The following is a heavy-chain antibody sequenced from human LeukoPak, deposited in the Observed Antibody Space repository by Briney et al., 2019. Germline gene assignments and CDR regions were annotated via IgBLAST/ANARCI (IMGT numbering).Heavy chain of an antibody. D-gene: IGHD3-22*01. CDR2: IYYSGST. V-gene: IGHV4-61*08. CDR1: GGSISSGDYY. J-gene: IGHJ3*02. CDR3: ARGYYYDSSGYPI. Sequence: SETLSLTCTVSGGSISSGDYYWSWIRQPPGKGLEWIGYIYYSGSTNYNPSLKSRVTISVDTSKNQFSLKLSSVTAADTAVYYCARGYYYDSSGYPIWGQGTMVTVSS.